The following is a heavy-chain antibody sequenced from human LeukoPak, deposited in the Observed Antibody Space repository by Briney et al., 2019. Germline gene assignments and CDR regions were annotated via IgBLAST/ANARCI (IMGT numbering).Heavy chain of an antibody. CDR1: GFTFSSYS. CDR2: ISSSSSYI. Sequence: GGSLRLSCAASGFTFSSYSMNWVRQAPGKGLEWVSSISSSSSYIYYADSVKGRFTISRDNAKNSLYLQMNSLRAEDTAVYYCARERNPSRGQLVYYYYGMDVWGQGTTVTVSS. J-gene: IGHJ6*02. D-gene: IGHD6-13*01. V-gene: IGHV3-21*01. CDR3: ARERNPSRGQLVYYYYGMDV.